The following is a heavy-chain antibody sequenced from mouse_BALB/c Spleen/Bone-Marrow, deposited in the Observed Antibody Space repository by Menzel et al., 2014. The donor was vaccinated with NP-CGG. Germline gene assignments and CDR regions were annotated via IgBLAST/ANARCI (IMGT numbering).Heavy chain of an antibody. V-gene: IGHV5-12*02. D-gene: IGHD2-14*01. Sequence: VQLVESGGGLVQPGGSLKISCATSGFTFSDYYMYWVRQTPEKRLEWVASISNGGNNTYYPDTLKGRFTISRDNAKNTLYLQMSRLKSEDTAIYYCSRHDYRYDAWFAYWGQGTLVTVSA. CDR3: SRHDYRYDAWFAY. J-gene: IGHJ3*01. CDR1: GFTFSDYY. CDR2: ISNGGNNT.